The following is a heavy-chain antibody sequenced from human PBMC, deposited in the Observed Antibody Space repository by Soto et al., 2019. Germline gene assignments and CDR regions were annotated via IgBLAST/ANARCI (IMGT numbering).Heavy chain of an antibody. CDR2: IYYSGST. J-gene: IGHJ6*03. CDR1: GGCISSYY. CDR3: AISHEYYYYYYYMDV. V-gene: IGHV4-59*12. Sequence: PSETLSLTCTVSGGCISSYYWSWIRQPPGKGLEWIGYIYYSGSTNYNPSLKSRVTISVDTSKNQFSLKLSSVTAADTAVYYCAISHEYYYYYYYMDVWGKGTTVTVSS.